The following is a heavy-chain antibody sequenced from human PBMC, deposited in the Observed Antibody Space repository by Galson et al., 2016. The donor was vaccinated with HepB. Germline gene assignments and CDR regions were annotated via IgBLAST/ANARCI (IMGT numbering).Heavy chain of an antibody. J-gene: IGHJ5*02. D-gene: IGHD3-16*01. CDR2: LYYSGLT. CDR1: GGSISRRGYY. Sequence: SETLSLTCTVSGGSISRRGYYWGWIRQPPGKGLEWIGSLYYSGLTYYNPSLKSRVTISVDTSKNQFSLKLSSVTAADTAVYYCARQVGDYVRGGRFDPWGQGTLVTVSS. V-gene: IGHV4-39*01. CDR3: ARQVGDYVRGGRFDP.